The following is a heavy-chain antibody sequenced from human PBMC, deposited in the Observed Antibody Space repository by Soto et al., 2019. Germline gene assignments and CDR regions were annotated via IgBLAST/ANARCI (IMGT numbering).Heavy chain of an antibody. CDR3: VRDKIRGVGDS. Sequence: PSETLSLTCTVSGGPISSTDYYWSWIRQPPGKGLEWIGYISYNGYTYYNPSLKSRVTISLDTSQNQFSLILSSVTATDTAVYYCVRDKIRGVGDSWGQGTLVTVSS. CDR1: GGPISSTDYY. J-gene: IGHJ4*02. D-gene: IGHD3-10*01. V-gene: IGHV4-30-4*01. CDR2: ISYNGYT.